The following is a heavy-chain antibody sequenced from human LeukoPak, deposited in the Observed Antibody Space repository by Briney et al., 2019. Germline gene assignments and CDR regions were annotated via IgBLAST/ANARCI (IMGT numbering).Heavy chain of an antibody. Sequence: PSETLSLTCTVSGGSISSSSYYWGWIRQPPGKGLEWIGSIYYSGSTYYNPSLKSRVTISVDTSMNQFSLKLSSVTAADTAVYYCARHLAPDRGDWFDPWGQGTLVTVSP. J-gene: IGHJ5*02. CDR3: ARHLAPDRGDWFDP. V-gene: IGHV4-39*01. CDR1: GGSISSSSYY. D-gene: IGHD2-2*01. CDR2: IYYSGST.